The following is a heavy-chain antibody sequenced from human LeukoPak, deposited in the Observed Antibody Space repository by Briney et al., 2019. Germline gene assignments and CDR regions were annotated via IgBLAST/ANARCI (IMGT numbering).Heavy chain of an antibody. D-gene: IGHD3-10*01. CDR3: ARGPPHYGSGY. CDR1: GYTFTGYD. V-gene: IGHV1-8*01. Sequence: ASVKVSCKASGYTFTGYDINWVRQATGQGLEWMGWMNPNSGDTGSAQTFQGRATMTRDTSKTTAYMELSSLRYEDTAVYYCARGPPHYGSGYWGQGTLVTVSS. J-gene: IGHJ4*02. CDR2: MNPNSGDT.